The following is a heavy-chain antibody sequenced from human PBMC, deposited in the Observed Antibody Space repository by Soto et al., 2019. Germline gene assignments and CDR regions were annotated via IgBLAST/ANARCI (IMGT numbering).Heavy chain of an antibody. V-gene: IGHV4-39*01. D-gene: IGHD4-17*01. CDR2: IYYSGST. J-gene: IGHJ4*02. CDR3: ALMNYGDYVYY. Sequence: QLQLQESGPGLVKPSETLSLTCTVSGGSISSSSYYWGWIRQPPGKGLEWIGSIYYSGSTYYNPSLKSRVTLSVDTSKNQFALKLSSVTAADTAVYYCALMNYGDYVYYWGQGTLVTVSS. CDR1: GGSISSSSYY.